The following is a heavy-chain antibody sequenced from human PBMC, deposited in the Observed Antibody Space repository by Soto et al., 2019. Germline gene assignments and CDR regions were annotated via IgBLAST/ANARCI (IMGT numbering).Heavy chain of an antibody. CDR1: GGTFRSYS. J-gene: IGHJ4*02. Sequence: SVKVSCKASGGTFRSYSISWVLQAPGQGLEWMGGIIPIFGTANYAQKFQGRVTITADESTSTAYMELSSLRSEDTAVYYCARASYDSSGYPGTNFDYWGQGTLVTVSS. D-gene: IGHD3-22*01. V-gene: IGHV1-69*13. CDR2: IIPIFGTA. CDR3: ARASYDSSGYPGTNFDY.